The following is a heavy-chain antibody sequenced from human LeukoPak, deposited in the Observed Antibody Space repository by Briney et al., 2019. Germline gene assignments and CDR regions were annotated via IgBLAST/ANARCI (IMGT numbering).Heavy chain of an antibody. D-gene: IGHD5-18*01. CDR1: GYSISSGYY. CDR2: IYYTGGT. Sequence: SETLSLPCSVSGYSISSGYYWGWIRQPPGRGLEWIGSIYYTGGTLYNPSLKSRVSMSVDTSTNQFSLKLTSVTAADTAVYYCARDRTGRNTAQDDYWGQGTLVTVSS. CDR3: ARDRTGRNTAQDDY. V-gene: IGHV4-38-2*02. J-gene: IGHJ4*02.